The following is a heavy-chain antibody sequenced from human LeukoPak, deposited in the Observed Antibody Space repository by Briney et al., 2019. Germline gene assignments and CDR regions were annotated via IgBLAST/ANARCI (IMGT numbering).Heavy chain of an antibody. CDR2: INPNSGGT. J-gene: IGHJ5*02. CDR1: GYTFTVYY. D-gene: IGHD6-13*01. Sequence: ASVTVSCTASGYTFTVYYMHWVRQPPGQGLERMGWINPNSGGTNYAQKFQGRVTMTRDTSISTAYMELSRLRSDDTAVYYCARGRGAAAGANWFDPWGQGTLVTVSS. V-gene: IGHV1-2*02. CDR3: ARGRGAAAGANWFDP.